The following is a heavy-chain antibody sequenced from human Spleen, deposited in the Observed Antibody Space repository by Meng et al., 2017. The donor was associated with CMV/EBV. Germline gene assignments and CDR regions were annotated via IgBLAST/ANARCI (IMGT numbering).Heavy chain of an antibody. V-gene: IGHV3-21*06. CDR1: GFTFSGYS. Sequence: GESLKISCAASGFTFSGYSMNWVRQPPGKGLEWVSSISSTSNYIYYADSVRGRFAISRDSAKNSLYLQMNSLRAEDTAVYYCARIVRHWGSYYYGLDVWGQGTTVTVSS. J-gene: IGHJ6*02. D-gene: IGHD7-27*01. CDR3: ARIVRHWGSYYYGLDV. CDR2: ISSTSNYI.